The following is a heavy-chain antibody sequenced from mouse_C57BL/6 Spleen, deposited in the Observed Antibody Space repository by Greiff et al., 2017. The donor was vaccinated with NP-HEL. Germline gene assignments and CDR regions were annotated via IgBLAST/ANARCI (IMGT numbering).Heavy chain of an antibody. J-gene: IGHJ2*01. CDR2: IRNKANGSTT. D-gene: IGHD3-2*02. V-gene: IGHV7-3*01. CDR1: GFTFTDYY. CDR3: ARFRGLCLDY. Sequence: EVQLVESGGGLVQPGGSLSLSCAASGFTFTDYYMSWVRQPPGKTLEWLGFIRNKANGSTTAYSASVQGRFTISSDNSQLILDLQMDALRAEDSATYYCARFRGLCLDYWGKGTTLTVSS.